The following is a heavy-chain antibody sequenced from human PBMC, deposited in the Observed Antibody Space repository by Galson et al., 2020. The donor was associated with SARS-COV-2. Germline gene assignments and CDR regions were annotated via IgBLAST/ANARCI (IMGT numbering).Heavy chain of an antibody. Sequence: GGSLRLSCAASGFTFDDYAMHWVRQVPGKGLEWVSGISWNSGSIAYADSVKGRFTISRDSAKNTLYLQMNSLRAEDTAFYYCASGAGPYYFGSGSLIENWFDSWGQGTLVTVSS. D-gene: IGHD3-10*01. V-gene: IGHV3-9*01. CDR3: ASGAGPYYFGSGSLIENWFDS. CDR2: ISWNSGSI. CDR1: GFTFDDYA. J-gene: IGHJ5*01.